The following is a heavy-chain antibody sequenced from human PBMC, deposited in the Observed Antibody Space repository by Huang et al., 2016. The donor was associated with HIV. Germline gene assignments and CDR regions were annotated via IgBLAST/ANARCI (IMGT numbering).Heavy chain of an antibody. J-gene: IGHJ3*01. Sequence: EEKLEQSGGGLVQPGGSPRLSCAASGFTFSPFNMNWVRQAPGKGRGWISYISSSSDTLYYADSVRGRLTISRDNAQKSLYLQMNSLRDEDSAVYYCARGDCSTTACYTPFDLWGQGTPVTVSS. CDR1: GFTFSPFN. CDR3: ARGDCSTTACYTPFDL. D-gene: IGHD2-2*01. V-gene: IGHV3-48*02. CDR2: ISSSSDTL.